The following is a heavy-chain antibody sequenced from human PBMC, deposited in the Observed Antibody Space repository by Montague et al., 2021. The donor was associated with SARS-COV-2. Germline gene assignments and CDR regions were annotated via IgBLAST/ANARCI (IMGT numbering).Heavy chain of an antibody. J-gene: IGHJ6*02. CDR3: ASDPLMVRGVSVYGMDV. V-gene: IGHV4-59*01. D-gene: IGHD3-10*01. CDR2: IYYSGST. CDR1: GGSISSYY. Sequence: SETLSLTCTVSGGSISSYYWSWIRQPPGKGLEWIGYIYYSGSTNYNPSLKSRVTISVDTSKNQFSLKLSSVTAADTAVYYCASDPLMVRGVSVYGMDVWGQGTTVTVSS.